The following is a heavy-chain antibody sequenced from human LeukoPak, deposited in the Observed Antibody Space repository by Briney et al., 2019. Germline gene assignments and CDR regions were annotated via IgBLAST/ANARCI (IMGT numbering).Heavy chain of an antibody. CDR1: GYTFTGYY. J-gene: IGHJ4*02. CDR2: IYTNSGAT. Sequence: ASVKVSCKASGYTFTGYYMHWVRQAPGQGLEWMGYIYTNSGATKYAQKFQGRVTMTRDTSISTAYMELSGLRSDDTAVYYCGTLLSNGPFDYWGQGSLVTASS. CDR3: GTLLSNGPFDY. V-gene: IGHV1-2*02.